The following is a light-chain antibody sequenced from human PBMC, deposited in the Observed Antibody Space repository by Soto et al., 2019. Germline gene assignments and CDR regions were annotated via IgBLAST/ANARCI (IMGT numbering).Light chain of an antibody. CDR1: QNIRSW. V-gene: IGKV1-5*03. J-gene: IGKJ2*01. CDR2: KAS. Sequence: DIQMTQSPSTVSASVGDRVTITCRASQNIRSWLAWYQQKPGKAPKLLIYKASNLQSGVPSRFSGSGSGTEFILTISSLQPDDFATYYCQQYNSHSRYTFGQGTKLEI. CDR3: QQYNSHSRYT.